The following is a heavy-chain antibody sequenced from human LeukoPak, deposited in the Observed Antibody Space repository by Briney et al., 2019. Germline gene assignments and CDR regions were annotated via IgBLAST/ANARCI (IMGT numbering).Heavy chain of an antibody. D-gene: IGHD6-13*01. Sequence: PGGSLRLSCAASGFTFSSYGMHWVRQAPGKGLEWVAVIWYDGSNKYYADSVKGRFTISRDNSKNTLYLQMNSLRAEDTAVYYCARDRAAAGVFDYWGQGTLVTVSS. CDR2: IWYDGSNK. J-gene: IGHJ4*02. CDR1: GFTFSSYG. V-gene: IGHV3-33*01. CDR3: ARDRAAAGVFDY.